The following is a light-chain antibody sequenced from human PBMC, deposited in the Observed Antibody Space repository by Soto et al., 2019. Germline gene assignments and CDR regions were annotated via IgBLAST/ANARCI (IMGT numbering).Light chain of an antibody. Sequence: EIVLTQSPGTLSLSPGERATLSCRASLSLSGSHLAWYQQKPGQAPRLLIYGASNRATGLPDRFSGSGSGTDFTLTINRLEPEDFAVYYCQQYGGLPWTFGQGTKVEIK. V-gene: IGKV3-20*01. CDR1: LSLSGSH. CDR2: GAS. J-gene: IGKJ1*01. CDR3: QQYGGLPWT.